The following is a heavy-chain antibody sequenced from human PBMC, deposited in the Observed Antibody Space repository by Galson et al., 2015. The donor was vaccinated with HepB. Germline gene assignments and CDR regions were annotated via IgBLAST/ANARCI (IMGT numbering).Heavy chain of an antibody. CDR3: ARSLLWFGEFRTYYFDY. D-gene: IGHD3-10*01. J-gene: IGHJ4*02. V-gene: IGHV4-39*07. CDR1: GGSISSSSYY. Sequence: ETLSLTCPVSGGSISSSSYYWGWIRQPPGKGLEWIGSIYYSGSTYYNPSLKSRVTISVDTSKNQFSLKLSSVTAADTAVYYCARSLLWFGEFRTYYFDYWGQGTLVTVSS. CDR2: IYYSGST.